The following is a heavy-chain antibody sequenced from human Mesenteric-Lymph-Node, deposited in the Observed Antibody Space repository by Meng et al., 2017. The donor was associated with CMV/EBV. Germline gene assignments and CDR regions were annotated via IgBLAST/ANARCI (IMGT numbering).Heavy chain of an antibody. CDR1: GFSFSGSA. J-gene: IGHJ2*01. V-gene: IGHV3-73*01. D-gene: IGHD6-25*01. Sequence: GGSLRLSCAASGFSFSGSAMHWVRQASGKGLEWVGRIRSRANSYAAAYAASLKGRFTISRDDSKNTAYLQMSSLKTEDTALYYCARPSGEGWYFDLWGRGTLVTVSS. CDR3: ARPSGEGWYFDL. CDR2: IRSRANSYAA.